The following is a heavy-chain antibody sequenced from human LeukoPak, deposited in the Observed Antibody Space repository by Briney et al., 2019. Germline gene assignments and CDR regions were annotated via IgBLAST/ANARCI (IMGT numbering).Heavy chain of an antibody. J-gene: IGHJ4*02. V-gene: IGHV3-21*01. CDR3: ARGVFYYYDSSGYYSFDY. CDR2: ISSSSSYI. Sequence: KPGGSLRLSCAASGFTFSSYSMNWVRQAPGKGLEWVSSISSSSSYIYYADSVKGRFTISRDNAKNSLYLQMNSLRAEDTAVYYCARGVFYYYDSSGYYSFDYWGQGTLVTVSS. CDR1: GFTFSSYS. D-gene: IGHD3-22*01.